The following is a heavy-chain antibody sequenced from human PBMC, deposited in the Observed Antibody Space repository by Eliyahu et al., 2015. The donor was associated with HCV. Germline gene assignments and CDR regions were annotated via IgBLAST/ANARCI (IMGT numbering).Heavy chain of an antibody. D-gene: IGHD1-26*01. V-gene: IGHV1-2*02. CDR1: XYNFNDYL. J-gene: IGHJ4*01. Sequence: QVQLXQSGAEVXKAGASVKVXCKASXYNFNDYLIHXVRQAAGQGHEWMGWINPMNGGTVFAQNXQGRVTMTRDTAVSTVYLELSRLTSDDTAVYYCLGEIHHGTYRGDIWGPGTQVTVTS. CDR2: INPMNGGT. CDR3: LGEIHHGTYRGDI.